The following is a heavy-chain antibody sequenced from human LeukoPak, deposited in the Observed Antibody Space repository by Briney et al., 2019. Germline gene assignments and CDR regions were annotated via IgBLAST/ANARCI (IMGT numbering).Heavy chain of an antibody. J-gene: IGHJ4*02. D-gene: IGHD1-1*01. CDR1: GFTFSSYA. CDR3: ARNARQPVRGAYYFDY. V-gene: IGHV3-30-3*01. CDR2: ISYDGSNK. Sequence: GGSLRLSCAASGFTFSSYAMHWVRQAPGKGLEWVAVISYDGSNKYYADSVKGRFTISRDNSKNTLYLQMNSLRAEDTAVYYCARNARQPVRGAYYFDYWGQGTLVTVSS.